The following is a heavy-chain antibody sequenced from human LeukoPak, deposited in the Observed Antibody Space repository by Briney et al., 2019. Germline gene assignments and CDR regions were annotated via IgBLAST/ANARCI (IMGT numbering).Heavy chain of an antibody. CDR1: GGSVSGSY. CDR2: IYYSGAT. Sequence: SETLSLTCTVSGGSVSGSYWSWVRQSPGKGLEWIGYIYYSGATNYNPSLKSRVSISIDTSKNQFSLKLSSVTAADTAVYYCARRPRDYGDYVYFDLWGRGTLVAVSS. J-gene: IGHJ2*01. D-gene: IGHD4-17*01. V-gene: IGHV4-59*08. CDR3: ARRPRDYGDYVYFDL.